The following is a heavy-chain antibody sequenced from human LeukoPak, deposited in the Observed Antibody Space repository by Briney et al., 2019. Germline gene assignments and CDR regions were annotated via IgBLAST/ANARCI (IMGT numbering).Heavy chain of an antibody. V-gene: IGHV3-30*02. D-gene: IGHD3-16*02. CDR1: GFTFSSYG. Sequence: GGSLRLSCAASGFTFSSYGMHWVRRAPGKGLEWVAFIRYDGSNKYYADSVKGRFTISRDNSKNTLYLQMNSLRAEDTAVYYCANSREELSTFDYWGQGTLVTVSS. CDR2: IRYDGSNK. CDR3: ANSREELSTFDY. J-gene: IGHJ4*02.